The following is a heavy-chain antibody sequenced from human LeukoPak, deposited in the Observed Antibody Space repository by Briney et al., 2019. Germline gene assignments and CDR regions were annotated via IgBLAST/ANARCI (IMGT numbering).Heavy chain of an antibody. D-gene: IGHD2-2*01. Sequence: GGSLRLSCAASGFTLRNYAMNWVRQAPGKGREWVSAISADGDSTYYADSVKGRFTISRDNSKNTLYLQMNSLRPGDTVVYYCAKRRYVTSTTCHDFDNWGQGTLVTVSS. CDR1: GFTLRNYA. CDR2: ISADGDST. V-gene: IGHV3-23*01. CDR3: AKRRYVTSTTCHDFDN. J-gene: IGHJ4*02.